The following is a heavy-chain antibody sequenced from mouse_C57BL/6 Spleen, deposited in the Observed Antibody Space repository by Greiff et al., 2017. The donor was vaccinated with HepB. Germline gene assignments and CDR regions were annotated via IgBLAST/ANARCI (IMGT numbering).Heavy chain of an antibody. CDR1: GYTFTSYW. Sequence: QVQLQQPGAELVMPGASVKLSCKASGYTFTSYWMHWVKQRPGQGLEWIGEIDPSDSYTNYNQKFKGKSTLTVDKSSSTAYMQRSSLTSEDSAVYYCARKGSPMDDWGKGTSVTVSS. CDR2: IDPSDSYT. J-gene: IGHJ4*01. CDR3: ARKGSPMDD. V-gene: IGHV1-69*01.